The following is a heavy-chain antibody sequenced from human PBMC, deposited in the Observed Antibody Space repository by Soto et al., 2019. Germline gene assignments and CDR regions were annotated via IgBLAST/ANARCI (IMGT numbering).Heavy chain of an antibody. CDR3: AREVAGDHGVGSYFDY. CDR2: IYYSGST. CDR1: GGSISSGGYY. V-gene: IGHV4-31*03. Sequence: QVQLQESGPGLVKPSQTLSLTCTVSGGSISSGGYYWSWIRQHPGKGLEWIGYIYYSGSTYYNPSIKSRVTISVDTSKNQFSLKLSSVTVADTAVYYCAREVAGDHGVGSYFDYWGQGTLVTVSS. D-gene: IGHD3-10*01. J-gene: IGHJ4*02.